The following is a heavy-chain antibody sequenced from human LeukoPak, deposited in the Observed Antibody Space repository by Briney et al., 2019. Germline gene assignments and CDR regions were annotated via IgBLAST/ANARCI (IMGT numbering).Heavy chain of an antibody. CDR1: GFSFINYW. J-gene: IGHJ5*02. Sequence: GGSLRLSCAGSGFSFINYWMSWVRQAPGKGMEWVANIKVDGSEKYYVDSVKGRFTISRDNAKNSLYLQMNSLRADDTAVYYCARDLGTWFDPWGQGTLVTVSS. CDR2: IKVDGSEK. D-gene: IGHD3/OR15-3a*01. CDR3: ARDLGTWFDP. V-gene: IGHV3-7*01.